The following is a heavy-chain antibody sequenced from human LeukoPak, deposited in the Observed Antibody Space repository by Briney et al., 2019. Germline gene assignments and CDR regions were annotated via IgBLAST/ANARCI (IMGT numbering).Heavy chain of an antibody. CDR1: GFTFSSYA. Sequence: GGSLRLSCAASGFTFSSYAMHWVRQAPGKGLEWVAVISYDGSNKYYADSVKGRFTISRDNSKNTLYLQMNSLRAEDTAVYYCARQDMVRGVYFDYWGQGTLVTVSS. V-gene: IGHV3-30-3*01. CDR2: ISYDGSNK. CDR3: ARQDMVRGVYFDY. J-gene: IGHJ4*02. D-gene: IGHD3-10*01.